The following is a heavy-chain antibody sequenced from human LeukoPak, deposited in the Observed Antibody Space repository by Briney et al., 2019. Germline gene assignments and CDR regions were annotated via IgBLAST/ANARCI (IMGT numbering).Heavy chain of an antibody. CDR3: ARYYYGSSGYRYYDY. J-gene: IGHJ4*02. CDR2: INPSGST. CDR1: GGSISSGYYY. D-gene: IGHD3-22*01. V-gene: IGHV4-61*02. Sequence: SETLSLTCTVSGGSISSGYYYWSWIRQPAGKGLEWIGRINPSGSTYYNPSLKSRVTISVDTSKNQFSLKLSSLTAADTAVYYCARYYYGSSGYRYYDYWGQGILVIVSS.